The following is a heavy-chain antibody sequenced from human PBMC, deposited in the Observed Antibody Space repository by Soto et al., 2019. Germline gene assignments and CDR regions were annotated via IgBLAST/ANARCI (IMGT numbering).Heavy chain of an antibody. CDR2: FDPEDGET. J-gene: IGHJ4*02. V-gene: IGHV1-24*01. CDR1: GYTPTELS. D-gene: IGHD2-15*01. CDR3: ATCLANSGGSCYSTDY. Sequence: QVQLVQSGAEVKKPGASVKVSCKVSGYTPTELSMHWVRQAPGKGLEWMGGFDPEDGETIYAQKFQGRVTMTEDTSTDTAYMELSSLRSEDTAVYYCATCLANSGGSCYSTDYWGQGTLVTVSS.